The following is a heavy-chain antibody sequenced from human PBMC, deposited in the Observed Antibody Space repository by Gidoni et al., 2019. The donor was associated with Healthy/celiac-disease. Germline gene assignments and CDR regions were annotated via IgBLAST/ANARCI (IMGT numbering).Heavy chain of an antibody. CDR2: IYYSGST. V-gene: IGHV4-61*01. CDR1: GGSVSSGSYY. Sequence: QVQLQASGPGLVKPSEPLSLTCTVSGGSVSSGSYYWSWIRQPPGKGLEWIGYIYYSGSTNYNPSLKSRVTISVDTSKNQFSLKLSSVTAADTAVYYCAREYGGAIDYWGQGTLGTVSS. D-gene: IGHD3-16*01. CDR3: AREYGGAIDY. J-gene: IGHJ4*02.